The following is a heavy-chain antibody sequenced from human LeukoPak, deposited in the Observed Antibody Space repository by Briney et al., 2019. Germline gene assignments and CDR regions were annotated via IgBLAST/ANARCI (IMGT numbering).Heavy chain of an antibody. Sequence: SETLSLTCTVSGGSISSYYWSWIRQPPGKGLEWIGYIYYSGSTNYNPPLKSRVTISVDTSKNQFSLKLSSVTAADTAVYYCARAYYYGLGNLWFDPWGQGTLVTVSS. J-gene: IGHJ5*02. CDR1: GGSISSYY. CDR2: IYYSGST. CDR3: ARAYYYGLGNLWFDP. D-gene: IGHD3-10*01. V-gene: IGHV4-59*08.